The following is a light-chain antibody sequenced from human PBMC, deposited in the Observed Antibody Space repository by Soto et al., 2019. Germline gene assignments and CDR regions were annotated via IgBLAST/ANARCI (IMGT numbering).Light chain of an antibody. V-gene: IGLV2-23*01. Sequence: QSALTQPASVSGSPGQSITISCTGSSSEVGSYDLVSWYQHHPGKAPKVMIYEGNKRPSGVSNRFSGSKSGNTASLTISALQAEDEADYYCCSYAGTTTHVVFGGGTKLTVL. CDR3: CSYAGTTTHVV. CDR2: EGN. CDR1: SSEVGSYDL. J-gene: IGLJ2*01.